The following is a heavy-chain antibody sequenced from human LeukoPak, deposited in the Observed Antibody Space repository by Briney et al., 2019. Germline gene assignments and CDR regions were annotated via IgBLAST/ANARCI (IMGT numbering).Heavy chain of an antibody. V-gene: IGHV3-9*01. J-gene: IGHJ4*02. Sequence: PGGSLRLSCAASGFTFDDYAMHWVRQAPGKGLEWVSGISWNSGSIGYADSVKGRFTISRDNAKNSLYLQMNSLRAEDTALYYCAKDPQRWLQFRGFDYWGQGTLVTVSS. CDR2: ISWNSGSI. CDR1: GFTFDDYA. D-gene: IGHD5-24*01. CDR3: AKDPQRWLQFRGFDY.